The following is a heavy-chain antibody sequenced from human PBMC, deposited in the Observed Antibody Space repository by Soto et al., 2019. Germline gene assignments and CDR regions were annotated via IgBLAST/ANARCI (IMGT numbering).Heavy chain of an antibody. Sequence: SETLSLTCAVSGGSISSVGYSWSWIRQPPGKGLEWIGYIYHSGSTYYNPSLKSRVTISVDRSKNQFSLKLSSVTAADTAVYYCARARARDKAFYMVRGVYGMDVWGQGTTVTVSS. V-gene: IGHV4-30-2*01. CDR3: ARARARDKAFYMVRGVYGMDV. J-gene: IGHJ6*02. CDR2: IYHSGST. CDR1: GGSISSVGYS. D-gene: IGHD3-10*01.